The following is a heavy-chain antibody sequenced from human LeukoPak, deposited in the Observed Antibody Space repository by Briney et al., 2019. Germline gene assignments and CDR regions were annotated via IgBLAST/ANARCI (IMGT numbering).Heavy chain of an antibody. D-gene: IGHD6-13*01. J-gene: IGHJ4*02. CDR2: IYYSGST. Sequence: PSETLSLTCTVSGGSISSSSYYWGWIRQPPGKGLEWIGSIYYSGSTYYNPSLKSRVTISVDTSKNQFSLKLSSVTAADTAVYYCARPRIAAAGTGEYFDYWGQGTLVTVSS. V-gene: IGHV4-39*01. CDR3: ARPRIAAAGTGEYFDY. CDR1: GGSISSSSYY.